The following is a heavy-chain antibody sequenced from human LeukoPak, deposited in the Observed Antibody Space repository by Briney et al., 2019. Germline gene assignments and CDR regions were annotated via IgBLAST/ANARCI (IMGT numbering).Heavy chain of an antibody. CDR2: ISSNGGST. CDR3: VKPYSGSYYREYYFDY. J-gene: IGHJ4*02. V-gene: IGHV3-64D*06. D-gene: IGHD1-26*01. Sequence: GGSLRLSCSASGFTFSNYAMHWVRQAPGKGLEYVSAISSNGGSTYYADSVKGRFTISRDNSKNTLYLQMSSLRAEDTAVYYCVKPYSGSYYREYYFDYWGQGTLVTVPS. CDR1: GFTFSNYA.